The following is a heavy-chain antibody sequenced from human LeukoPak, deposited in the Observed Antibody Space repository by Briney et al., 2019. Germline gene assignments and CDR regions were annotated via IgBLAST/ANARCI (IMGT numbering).Heavy chain of an antibody. Sequence: SETLSLTPTVSGGSTSSGSYYSSWIRQPPGKGLEWIGYIYYSGSTYYNPPLKSRVTISVDTSKNQFSLKLSSVTAADTAVYYCARETPPYYYGSGSSSNFDYWGQGTLVTVSS. CDR1: GGSTSSGSYY. J-gene: IGHJ4*02. D-gene: IGHD3-10*01. CDR3: ARETPPYYYGSGSSSNFDY. V-gene: IGHV4-30-4*08. CDR2: IYYSGST.